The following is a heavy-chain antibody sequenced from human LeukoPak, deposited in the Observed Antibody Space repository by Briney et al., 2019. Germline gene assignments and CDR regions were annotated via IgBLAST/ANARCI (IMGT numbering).Heavy chain of an antibody. CDR2: ICSSGST. Sequence: PSETLSLTCSVSGGSISSYYWSWIRQPPGKGLEWIGYICSSGSTNYNPSLESRVTISEDTSKNQISLKLSSVTAADTAIYYCARRSWYVDYWGQGTLVTVSS. V-gene: IGHV4-59*08. D-gene: IGHD6-13*01. J-gene: IGHJ4*02. CDR3: ARRSWYVDY. CDR1: GGSISSYY.